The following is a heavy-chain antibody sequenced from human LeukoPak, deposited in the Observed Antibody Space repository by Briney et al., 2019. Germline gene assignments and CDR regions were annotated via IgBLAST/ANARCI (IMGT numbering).Heavy chain of an antibody. J-gene: IGHJ6*02. CDR3: AKVPYPDYGSWRPPFMDV. CDR2: ISDTSTNT. D-gene: IGHD3-10*01. V-gene: IGHV3-23*01. CDR1: GFPFSASA. Sequence: GGSLRLSCAASGFPFSASAMTWVRQAPGKGLEWVSTISDTSTNTYYADSVTGRFTISRDNSMNTLYLQTNSLRAEDTAIYFCAKVPYPDYGSWRPPFMDVWGQGTTVAVSS.